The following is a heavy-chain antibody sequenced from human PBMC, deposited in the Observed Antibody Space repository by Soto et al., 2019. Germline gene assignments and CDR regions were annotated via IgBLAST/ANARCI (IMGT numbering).Heavy chain of an antibody. Sequence: GESLKISCKGSGYSFTSYWISWVRQMPGKGLEWMGRIDPSDSYTNYSPSFQGHVTISADKSISTAYLQWSSLKASDAATYYCAGTPHYCSGGSCFTYYGMDVWGQGTTVTVSS. D-gene: IGHD2-15*01. CDR3: AGTPHYCSGGSCFTYYGMDV. V-gene: IGHV5-10-1*01. CDR2: IDPSDSYT. J-gene: IGHJ6*02. CDR1: GYSFTSYW.